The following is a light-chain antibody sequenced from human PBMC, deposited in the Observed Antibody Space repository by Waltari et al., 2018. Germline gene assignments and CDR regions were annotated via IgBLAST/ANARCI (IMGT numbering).Light chain of an antibody. CDR2: DTY. CDR3: LLSYRDARV. CDR1: AGAATGDHH. Sequence: HAVVTQEPSLTVSPGGTVTPTCDPSAGAATGDHHPYWFQQKPDQAPRTLIYDTYNKHSWTPARFTGFLLGGKAALTLSGAQPDDEADYYCLLSYRDARVFGGGTKVTVL. V-gene: IGLV7-46*01. J-gene: IGLJ2*01.